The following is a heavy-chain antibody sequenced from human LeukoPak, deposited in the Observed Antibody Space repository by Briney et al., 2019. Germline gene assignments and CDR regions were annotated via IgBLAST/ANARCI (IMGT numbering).Heavy chain of an antibody. J-gene: IGHJ3*02. CDR2: IYYSGST. Sequence: PSETLSLTCTVSGGSISNYYWSWIRQPPGKGLEWIGYIYYSGSTNYNPSLKSRVTVSVDTSKNQFSLKLSSVTAADTAVYYCASHPLRYCSSTSCYTEYAFDIWGQGTMVTVSS. D-gene: IGHD2-2*02. V-gene: IGHV4-59*08. CDR1: GGSISNYY. CDR3: ASHPLRYCSSTSCYTEYAFDI.